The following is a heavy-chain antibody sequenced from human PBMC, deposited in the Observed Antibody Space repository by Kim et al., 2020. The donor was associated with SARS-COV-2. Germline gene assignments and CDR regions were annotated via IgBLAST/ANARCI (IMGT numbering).Heavy chain of an antibody. D-gene: IGHD1-26*01. V-gene: IGHV4-39*01. CDR2: ST. Sequence: STYYNPSLKSRVTISVDTSKNQFSLKLSSVTAADTAVYYCARGLYSGLDYWGQGTLVTVSS. J-gene: IGHJ4*02. CDR3: ARGLYSGLDY.